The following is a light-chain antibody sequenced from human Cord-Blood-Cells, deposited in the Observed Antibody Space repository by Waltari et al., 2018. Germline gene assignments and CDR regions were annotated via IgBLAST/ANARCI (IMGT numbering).Light chain of an antibody. CDR1: QDISNY. CDR2: DAS. CDR3: QQYDNLPALT. V-gene: IGKV1-33*01. J-gene: IGKJ4*01. Sequence: DIQMTQSPSSLSASVGDRVTITCQVSQDISNYLNWYQQKPGKAPKLLIYDASNLETGVPSRFSGSGSGTDFTFTISSLQPEDIATYYCQQYDNLPALTFGGGTKVEIK.